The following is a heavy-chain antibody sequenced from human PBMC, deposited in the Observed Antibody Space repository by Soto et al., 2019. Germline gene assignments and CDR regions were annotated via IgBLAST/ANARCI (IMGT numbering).Heavy chain of an antibody. V-gene: IGHV3-30*18. CDR3: AKLGDWELPLYYGMDV. D-gene: IGHD1-26*01. Sequence: QVQLVESGGGVVQPGRSLRLSCAASGFTFSSYGMHWVRQAPGKGLEWVAVISYDGSNKYYADSVKGRFTISRDNSKNTLYLQMNSLRAEDTAVYYCAKLGDWELPLYYGMDVWGQGTTVTVSS. J-gene: IGHJ6*02. CDR1: GFTFSSYG. CDR2: ISYDGSNK.